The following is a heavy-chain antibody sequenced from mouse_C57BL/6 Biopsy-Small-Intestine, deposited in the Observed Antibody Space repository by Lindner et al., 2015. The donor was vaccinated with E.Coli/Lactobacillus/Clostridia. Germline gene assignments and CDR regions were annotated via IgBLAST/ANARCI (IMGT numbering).Heavy chain of an antibody. CDR3: ARGVWYGSSYFDH. V-gene: IGHV1-18*01. Sequence: VQLQESGPELVKPGASVKIPCKASGYTFTDYNMDWVKQSHGKSLEWIGDINPNNGGTIYNQKFKGKATLTVDKSSSTAYMELNSLTSEDSAVYYCARGVWYGSSYFDHWGQGTTLTVSS. CDR2: INPNNGGT. D-gene: IGHD1-1*01. CDR1: GYTFTDYN. J-gene: IGHJ2*01.